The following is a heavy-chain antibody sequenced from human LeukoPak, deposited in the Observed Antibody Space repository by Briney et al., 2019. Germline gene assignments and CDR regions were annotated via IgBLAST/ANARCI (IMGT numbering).Heavy chain of an antibody. CDR2: IAYDGKTT. V-gene: IGHV3-30*18. CDR3: TKDSAFYYIDV. CDR1: GFTFTTYG. J-gene: IGHJ6*03. D-gene: IGHD3-10*01. Sequence: PGGSLRLSCAASGFTFTTYGTHWVRQAPGKGLEWVAVIAYDGKTTYYADSVKGRFTISRDDSKNTLYLQMNSLRAEDTAVYYCTKDSAFYYIDVWGKGTTVIISS.